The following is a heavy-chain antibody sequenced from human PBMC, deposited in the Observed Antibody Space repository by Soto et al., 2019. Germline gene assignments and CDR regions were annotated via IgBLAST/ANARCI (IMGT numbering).Heavy chain of an antibody. Sequence: QVQLQESGPGLVKPSQTLSLTCTVSGGSISSGGYYWSWIRQHPGKGLEWIGYIYYSGSTYYNPSLKSRVTISVDTSKNQFSLKLSSVTAADTAVYYCVRGYYYDSSGYPTGGGLDYWGQGTLVTVSS. D-gene: IGHD3-22*01. J-gene: IGHJ4*02. CDR1: GGSISSGGYY. V-gene: IGHV4-31*03. CDR2: IYYSGST. CDR3: VRGYYYDSSGYPTGGGLDY.